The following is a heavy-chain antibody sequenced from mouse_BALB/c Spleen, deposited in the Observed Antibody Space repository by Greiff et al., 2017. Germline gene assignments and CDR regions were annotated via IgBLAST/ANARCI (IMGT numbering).Heavy chain of an antibody. CDR2: ISSGGST. V-gene: IGHV5-6-5*01. CDR3: ARGRESGLRPHALDY. J-gene: IGHJ4*01. Sequence: EVKLVESGGGLVKPGGSLKLSCAASGFTFSSYAMSWVRQTPEKRLEWVASISSGGSTYYPDSVKGRFTTSRDNARNILYLKMSSLRSEDTAMYYCARGRESGLRPHALDYWGQGTSLTVSS. CDR1: GFTFSSYA. D-gene: IGHD1-2*01.